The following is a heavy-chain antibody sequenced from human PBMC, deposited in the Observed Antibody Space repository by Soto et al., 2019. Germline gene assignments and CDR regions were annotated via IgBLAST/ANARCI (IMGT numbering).Heavy chain of an antibody. J-gene: IGHJ4*02. V-gene: IGHV3-23*01. D-gene: IGHD2-15*01. Sequence: GGSLRLSCAASGFTFSNYAMSWVRQAPGKGLEWVSAISGSGESTFYGDSVKGRFTVSRDNSKNTLYPQMNSLGVEDTAEYYCAKGGGSCCFDCWGQGTLVTVSS. CDR3: AKGGGSCCFDC. CDR2: ISGSGEST. CDR1: GFTFSNYA.